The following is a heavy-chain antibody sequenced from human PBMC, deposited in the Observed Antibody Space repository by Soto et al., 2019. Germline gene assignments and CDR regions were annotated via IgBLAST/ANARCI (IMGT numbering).Heavy chain of an antibody. J-gene: IGHJ3*02. Sequence: GGSLRLSCAASGFTFSSYWMSWVRQAPGKGLEWVAYIKLDGSKKYYVDSVKGRFTISRDNAKNSLYLQMNSLRAEDTAVYYCARMTDHDAFDIWGQGTMVTVSS. CDR1: GFTFSSYW. V-gene: IGHV3-7*01. CDR2: IKLDGSKK. CDR3: ARMTDHDAFDI.